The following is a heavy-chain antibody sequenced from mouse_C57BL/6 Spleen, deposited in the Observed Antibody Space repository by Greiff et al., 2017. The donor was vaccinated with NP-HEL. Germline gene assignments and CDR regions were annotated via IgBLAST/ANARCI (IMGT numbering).Heavy chain of an antibody. Sequence: EVQLQQSGPVLVKPGASVKMSCKASGYTFTDYYMNWVKQSHGKSLEWIGVINPYNGGTSYNQKFKGKATLTVDKSSSTAYMELNSLTSEDSAVYYCATIAAVVANDYWGQGTTLTVSS. V-gene: IGHV1-19*01. D-gene: IGHD1-1*01. CDR2: INPYNGGT. CDR3: ATIAAVVANDY. CDR1: GYTFTDYY. J-gene: IGHJ2*01.